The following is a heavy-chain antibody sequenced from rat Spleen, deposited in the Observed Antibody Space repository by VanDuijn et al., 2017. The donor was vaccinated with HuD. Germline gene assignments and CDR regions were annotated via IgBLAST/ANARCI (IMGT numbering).Heavy chain of an antibody. J-gene: IGHJ4*01. D-gene: IGHD1-10*01. CDR1: GFTFSDYY. Sequence: EVQLVESGGGLVQPGRSLKLSCAASGFTFSDYYMAWVRQAPKKGLEWVASITHEGSSPDYGNAVKGRFTISRDNAKSTLYLQMDSLRSEDTATYYCARTGIYNNYGYYVMDAWGQGASVTVSS. CDR2: ITHEGSSP. V-gene: IGHV5-22*01. CDR3: ARTGIYNNYGYYVMDA.